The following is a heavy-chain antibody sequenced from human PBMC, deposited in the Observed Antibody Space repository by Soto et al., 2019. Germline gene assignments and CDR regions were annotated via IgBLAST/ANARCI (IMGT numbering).Heavy chain of an antibody. J-gene: IGHJ4*02. CDR2: IYYSGST. CDR1: GGSISSGGYY. D-gene: IGHD5-18*01. Sequence: PSETLSLTCTVSGGSISSGGYYWSWIRQHPGKGLEWIGYIYYSGSTYYNPPLKSRVTISVDTSKNQFSLKLSSVTAADTAVYYCARVDSYGQDFDYWGQGTPVTVSS. V-gene: IGHV4-31*03. CDR3: ARVDSYGQDFDY.